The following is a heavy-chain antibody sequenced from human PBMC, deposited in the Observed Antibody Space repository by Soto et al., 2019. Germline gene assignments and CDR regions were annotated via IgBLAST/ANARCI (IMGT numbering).Heavy chain of an antibody. CDR2: MKTDGTNT. CDR3: ARDDVAATWYFDL. J-gene: IGHJ2*01. CDR1: GFTFSSYW. Sequence: EVQLVESGGGLVQPGGSLRLSCAASGFTFSSYWMHWVRQGPGMGLEWVARMKTDGTNTGYEDSVTGRLTISSDNDENTLYLQMDSLRVEDTAVYFCARDDVAATWYFDLWGRGTLVTVSS. D-gene: IGHD6-19*01. V-gene: IGHV3-74*01.